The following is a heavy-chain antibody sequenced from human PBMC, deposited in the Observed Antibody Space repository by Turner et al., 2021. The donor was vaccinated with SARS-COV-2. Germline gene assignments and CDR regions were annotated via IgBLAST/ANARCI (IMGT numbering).Heavy chain of an antibody. CDR2: MYYSGTT. D-gene: IGHD3-16*01. CDR3: ARRGDY. Sequence: QLQESGPGVVKPSETLSLTCTVSGGSISSYDYYWDWIRQPPGMGLEWIGSMYYSGTTNYNPSLRGRVTISIDTSKYQFSLKVTSVTATDTAVYYCARRGDYWGQGMLVTVSS. J-gene: IGHJ4*02. CDR1: GGSISSYDYY. V-gene: IGHV4-39*01.